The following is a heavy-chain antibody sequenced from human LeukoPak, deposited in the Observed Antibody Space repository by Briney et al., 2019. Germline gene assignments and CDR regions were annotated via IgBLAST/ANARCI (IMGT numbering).Heavy chain of an antibody. Sequence: SETLSLTCTVSGGSISTFYWSWIRQPPGKGLEWIGYIFTTGSTNYNPSLKSRVTMSLDTSSHQFSLRLRSVTAAHTSVYYCARQPCSSSRRQGGWWFDPCGQGTLVTVSS. CDR2: IFTTGST. CDR3: ARQPCSSSRRQGGWWFDP. D-gene: IGHD2-2*01. V-gene: IGHV4-4*09. CDR1: GGSISTFY. J-gene: IGHJ5*02.